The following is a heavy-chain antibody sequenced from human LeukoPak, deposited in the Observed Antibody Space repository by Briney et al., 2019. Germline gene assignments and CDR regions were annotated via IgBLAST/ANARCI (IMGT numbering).Heavy chain of an antibody. CDR1: GYSFTTYL. CDR2: IYPGDSDI. J-gene: IGHJ4*02. D-gene: IGHD1-1*01. CDR3: AIMGKLGQLAY. V-gene: IGHV5-51*01. Sequence: GESLKISLKCSGYSFTTYLIGWVRQMPGQGLEWMGIIYPGDSDIRYSPSFQGQVTISFDKSTRTAYLQWNSLKASDTAIYYCAIMGKLGQLAYRGQGNLVTVSS.